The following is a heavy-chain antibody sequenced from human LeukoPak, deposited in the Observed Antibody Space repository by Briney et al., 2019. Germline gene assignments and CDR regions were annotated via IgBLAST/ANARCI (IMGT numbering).Heavy chain of an antibody. CDR2: IRYDGSNK. CDR1: GCTFSSYG. CDR3: AKDRSHLPVAGFDS. J-gene: IGHJ4*02. D-gene: IGHD6-19*01. V-gene: IGHV3-30*02. Sequence: GGSLRLSCAASGCTFSSYGMHRVRQAPGKGLEWVAFIRYDGSNKYYADSVKGRFSISRDNSKNTLYLQMISLRAEDTALYYCAKDRSHLPVAGFDSWGQGTLVTVSS.